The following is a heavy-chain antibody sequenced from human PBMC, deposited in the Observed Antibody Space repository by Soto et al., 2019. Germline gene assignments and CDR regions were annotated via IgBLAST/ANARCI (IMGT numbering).Heavy chain of an antibody. CDR1: GITSNPNA. Sequence: PGGSLRLSCVASGITSNPNAMIWVRQAPGKGLEWVSAIDGDGGDTYYADFVKGRFTMSRDNSKNTVYLHMRSLTAEDTALYYCAKGRLAVGSDWFDSWGPGTLVTVSS. CDR2: IDGDGGDT. V-gene: IGHV3-23*01. CDR3: AKGRLAVGSDWFDS. J-gene: IGHJ5*01. D-gene: IGHD1-26*01.